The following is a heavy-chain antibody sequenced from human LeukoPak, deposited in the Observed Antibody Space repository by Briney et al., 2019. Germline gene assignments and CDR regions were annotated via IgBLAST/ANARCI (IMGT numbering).Heavy chain of an antibody. CDR2: INTNTGNP. CDR1: GYTFTSYA. J-gene: IGHJ4*02. CDR3: ARVMAYYDILTGYHKVDFFDY. V-gene: IGHV7-4-1*02. Sequence: ASVKVSCKASGYTFTSYAMNWVRQAPGQGLGWMGWINTNTGNPTYAQGFTGRFVFSLDTSVSTAYLQISSLKAEDTAVYYCARVMAYYDILTGYHKVDFFDYWGQGTLVTVSS. D-gene: IGHD3-9*01.